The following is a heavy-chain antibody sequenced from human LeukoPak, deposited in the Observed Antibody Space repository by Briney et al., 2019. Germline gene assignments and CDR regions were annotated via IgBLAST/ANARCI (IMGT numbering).Heavy chain of an antibody. CDR1: GFTFSSYA. J-gene: IGHJ4*02. V-gene: IGHV3-23*01. CDR2: ISGSGGST. CDR3: AKEVLLWFGESDY. Sequence: PGGSLRLSCAASGFTFSSYAMRWVPQAPGKGLEWVSAISGSGGSTYYADSVKGRFTISRDNSKNTLYLQMNSLRAEDTAVYYCAKEVLLWFGESDYWGQGALVTVSS. D-gene: IGHD3-10*01.